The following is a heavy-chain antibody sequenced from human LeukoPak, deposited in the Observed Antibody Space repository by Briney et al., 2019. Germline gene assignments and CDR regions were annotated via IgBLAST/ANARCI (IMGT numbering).Heavy chain of an antibody. CDR2: INPNSGGT. CDR3: ARTPQWELLNWFDP. D-gene: IGHD1-26*01. CDR1: GYTFTGYY. V-gene: IGHV1-2*02. J-gene: IGHJ5*02. Sequence: GASVKVSCKASGYTFTGYYVHWVRQAPGQGLEWMGWINPNSGGTDFAQTFQGRVTMTRDTYISTAFIELSRRRSDGTAVYYCARTPQWELLNWFDPWGQGTLVIVSS.